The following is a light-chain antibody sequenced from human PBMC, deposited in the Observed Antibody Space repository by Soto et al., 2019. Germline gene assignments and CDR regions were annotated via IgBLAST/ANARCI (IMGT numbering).Light chain of an antibody. CDR2: EVS. CDR3: SSYTSSSTLVV. Sequence: QSALTQPASVSGSPGQSITISCTGTSSDVGGYNYVSWYQQHPGKAPKLMIYEVSNRPSGVSNRFSGSKSGNTASLTISGLQAEDEADYYCSSYTSSSTLVVFGGGTNDRP. J-gene: IGLJ2*01. CDR1: SSDVGGYNY. V-gene: IGLV2-14*01.